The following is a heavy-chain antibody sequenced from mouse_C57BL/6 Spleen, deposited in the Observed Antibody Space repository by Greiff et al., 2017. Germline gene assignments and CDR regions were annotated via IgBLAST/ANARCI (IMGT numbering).Heavy chain of an antibody. J-gene: IGHJ2*01. CDR3: AREGDVGDFDY. CDR2: ISYDGSN. Sequence: DVQLQESGPGLVKPSQSLSLTCSVTGYSITSGYYWNWIRQFPGNKLEWMGYISYDGSNNYNPSLKNRISITRDTSKNQFFLKLNSVTTEDTATYYCAREGDVGDFDYWGQGTTLTVSS. V-gene: IGHV3-6*01. CDR1: GYSITSGYY. D-gene: IGHD3-3*01.